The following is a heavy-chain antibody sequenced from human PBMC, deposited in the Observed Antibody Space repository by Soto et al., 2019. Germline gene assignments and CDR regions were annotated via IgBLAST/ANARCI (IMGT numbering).Heavy chain of an antibody. J-gene: IGHJ3*01. V-gene: IGHV3-66*01. CDR1: EFSVGDNY. D-gene: IGHD5-12*01. Sequence: EVQLVESGGGLVQPGGSLRLCCAASEFSVGDNYMKWVRQAPGKGLEWVSLIYSGGSTFYADSVKGRFTISRDNSKNTLFLQMNNLRVDDTAVYYCARDRGYRWGQGTMVTVSA. CDR3: ARDRGYR. CDR2: IYSGGST.